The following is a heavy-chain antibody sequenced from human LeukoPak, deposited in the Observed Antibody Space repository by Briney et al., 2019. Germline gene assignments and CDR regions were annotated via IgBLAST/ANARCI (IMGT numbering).Heavy chain of an antibody. CDR1: GDSLSSSGYS. J-gene: IGHJ4*02. D-gene: IGHD6-13*01. Sequence: SETLSLTCTVSGDSLSSSGYSWGWIRQPPGKGLEWIGNIYYSGTTYYNPSLKSRLTISVDTPKNQFSLKLSSVSAADTAVYYCARLAAAGTRTGLDYWGQGTLVTVSS. V-gene: IGHV4-39*07. CDR3: ARLAAAGTRTGLDY. CDR2: IYYSGTT.